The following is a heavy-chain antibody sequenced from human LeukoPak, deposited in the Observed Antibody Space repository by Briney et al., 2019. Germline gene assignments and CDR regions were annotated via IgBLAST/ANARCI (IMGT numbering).Heavy chain of an antibody. CDR2: ISSSSSYI. CDR1: GFTFSSYS. V-gene: IGHV3-21*01. D-gene: IGHD2-2*01. J-gene: IGHJ6*04. Sequence: GGSLTLSCAASGFTFSSYSMNWVRQAPGKGLEWVSSISSSSSYIYYADSVKGRFTISRDNAKNSLYLQMNSLRAEDTAVYYCARVSCSSTSCYAQYGMDVWGKGTTVTVSS. CDR3: ARVSCSSTSCYAQYGMDV.